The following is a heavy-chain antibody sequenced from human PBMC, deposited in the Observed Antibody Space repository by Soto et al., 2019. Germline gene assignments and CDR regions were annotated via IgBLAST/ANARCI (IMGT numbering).Heavy chain of an antibody. V-gene: IGHV1-3*01. Sequence: GASVKVSCKASGYTSTSYAMHWVRQAPGQRLEWMGWINAGNGNTKYSQKFQGRVTITRDTSASTAYMELSSLRSEDTAVYYCARDRARYGSSWPNYYYYGMEVWGQGTTVTVSS. CDR1: GYTSTSYA. J-gene: IGHJ6*02. CDR3: ARDRARYGSSWPNYYYYGMEV. CDR2: INAGNGNT. D-gene: IGHD6-13*01.